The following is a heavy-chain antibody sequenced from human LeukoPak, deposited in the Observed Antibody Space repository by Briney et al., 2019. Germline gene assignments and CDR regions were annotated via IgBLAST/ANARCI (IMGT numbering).Heavy chain of an antibody. J-gene: IGHJ4*02. CDR1: GFTFSSYA. Sequence: GGSLRLSCAASGFTFSSYAMDWVRLATGKGLEWVGRIGNKANSYTTEYAASVKGRFTISRDDSKNSLYLEMNSLRAEDTAVYYCAKARIPQWGQGTLVTVSS. V-gene: IGHV3-72*01. CDR3: AKARIPQ. CDR2: IGNKANSYTT.